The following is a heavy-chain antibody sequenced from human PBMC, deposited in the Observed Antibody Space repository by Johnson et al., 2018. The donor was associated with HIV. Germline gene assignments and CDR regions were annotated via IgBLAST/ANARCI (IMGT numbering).Heavy chain of an antibody. CDR1: GFTFINAW. CDR3: AITSRTDAFDI. V-gene: IGHV3-30*03. Sequence: VQLLESGGGFVQPGGSLRLSCAASGFTFINAWMSWVRQAPGKGLEWVLVISYDGTNKYYADSVKGRFTISRDSSKNTLYLQMNSLRAEDTAVYYCAITSRTDAFDIWGQGTMVTVSS. D-gene: IGHD1-1*01. CDR2: ISYDGTNK. J-gene: IGHJ3*02.